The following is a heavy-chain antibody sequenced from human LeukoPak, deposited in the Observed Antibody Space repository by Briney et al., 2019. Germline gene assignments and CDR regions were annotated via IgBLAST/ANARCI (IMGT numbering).Heavy chain of an antibody. CDR3: ARSRYDYIWGIDY. CDR1: GFTFSSYS. V-gene: IGHV3-21*01. J-gene: IGHJ4*02. CDR2: ISSSSSYI. D-gene: IGHD3-16*01. Sequence: GGSLRLSCAASGFTFSSYSMNWVRQAPGKGLEWVPSISSSSSYIYYADSVKGRFTISRDNAKNSLYLQMNSLRDEDTAVFYCARSRYDYIWGIDYWGQGTLVTISS.